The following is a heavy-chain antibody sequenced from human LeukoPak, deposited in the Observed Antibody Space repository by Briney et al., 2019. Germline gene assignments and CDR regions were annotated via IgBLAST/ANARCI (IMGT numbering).Heavy chain of an antibody. CDR2: IYHSGST. D-gene: IGHD3-22*01. V-gene: IGHV4-30-2*01. Sequence: SQTLSLTCAVSGGSISSGGYSWSWVRQPPGKGLEWIGYIYHSGSTYYNPSLKSRVTISVDRSKNQFSLKLSSVTAADTAVYYCARGYYDSSGLNWFDPWGQGTLVTVSS. CDR1: GGSISSGGYS. CDR3: ARGYYDSSGLNWFDP. J-gene: IGHJ5*02.